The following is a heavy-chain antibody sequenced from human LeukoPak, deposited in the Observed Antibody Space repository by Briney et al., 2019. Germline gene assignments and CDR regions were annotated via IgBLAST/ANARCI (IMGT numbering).Heavy chain of an antibody. J-gene: IGHJ3*02. CDR3: ATTYYYDSSGTQPADAFDI. CDR2: IYTSGST. Sequence: PSETLSLTCTVSGGSISSSSYYWGWIRQPPGKGLEWIGRIYTSGSTNYNPSLKSRVTMSVDTSKNQFSLKLSSVTAADTAVYYCATTYYYDSSGTQPADAFDIWGQGTMVTVSS. V-gene: IGHV4-61*05. D-gene: IGHD3-22*01. CDR1: GGSISSSSYY.